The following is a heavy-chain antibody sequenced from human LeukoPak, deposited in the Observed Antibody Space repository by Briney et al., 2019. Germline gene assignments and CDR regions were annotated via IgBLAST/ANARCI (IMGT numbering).Heavy chain of an antibody. CDR2: IYSGGST. CDR3: ARLLSSSGWYWFDP. D-gene: IGHD6-19*01. V-gene: IGHV3-66*02. CDR1: GFTVSSNY. Sequence: PGGSLRLSCAASGFTVSSNYMSWGRQAPGKGLEGVSVIYSGGSTYYADSVKGRFTISRDNSKNTLYLQMNSLRAEDTAVYYCARLLSSSGWYWFDPWGQGTLVTVSS. J-gene: IGHJ5*02.